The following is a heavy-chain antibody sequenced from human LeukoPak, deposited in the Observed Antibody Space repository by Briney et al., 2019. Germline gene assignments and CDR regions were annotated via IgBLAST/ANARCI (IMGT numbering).Heavy chain of an antibody. CDR3: AREMFRGHNWFDP. D-gene: IGHD3-10*02. CDR1: GYTFTSYG. V-gene: IGHV1-2*02. Sequence: ASVKVSCKASGYTFTSYGISWVRQAPGQGLEWMGWINPHSGDTDYAQKFQGRVTMTRDTSISTAYMELSWLRSDDTAVYYCAREMFRGHNWFDPWGQGTLVTVSS. CDR2: INPHSGDT. J-gene: IGHJ5*02.